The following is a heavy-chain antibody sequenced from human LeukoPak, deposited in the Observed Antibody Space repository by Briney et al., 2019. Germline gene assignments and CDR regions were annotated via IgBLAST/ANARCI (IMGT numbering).Heavy chain of an antibody. V-gene: IGHV4-4*02. CDR2: MYLSGTT. CDR1: GDSINSLGL. D-gene: IGHD3-22*01. Sequence: PSETLSLTCTVSGDSINSLGLWSWVRQPPGKGLEWIGEMYLSGTTHSNPSVKSLVTISIDKSKNQFFLNLSSVTAADTAVYYCAGLVGRYSSGLYYYYFDYWGQGTLVTVSS. CDR3: AGLVGRYSSGLYYYYFDY. J-gene: IGHJ4*02.